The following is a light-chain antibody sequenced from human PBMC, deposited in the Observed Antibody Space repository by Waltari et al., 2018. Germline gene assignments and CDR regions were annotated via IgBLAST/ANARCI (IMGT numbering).Light chain of an antibody. V-gene: IGLV2-14*01. CDR3: SSYTTSSAPGV. Sequence: QSALTQPASVSGSPGPSTTISCSGTDSHVGAYYFVSWYQQHPGKAPHIIIYEVSNRPSGISNRFSASKSGNTASLTISGLQAEDEADYYCSSYTTSSAPGVFGTGTRVTVL. J-gene: IGLJ1*01. CDR1: DSHVGAYYF. CDR2: EVS.